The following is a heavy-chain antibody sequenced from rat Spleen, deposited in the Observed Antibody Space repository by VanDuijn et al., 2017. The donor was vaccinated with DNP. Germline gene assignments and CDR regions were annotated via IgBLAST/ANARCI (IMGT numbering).Heavy chain of an antibody. CDR1: GFSFSDYY. Sequence: EVQLVESGGGLVQPGRSLKLSCAASGFSFSDYYMAWVRQAPTKGLEWVAYIGSDGYAPYYGDSVKGRFTISRDNAKSSLYLQMDSLTSEDTATYYCVRWNSGHFDYWGQGVMVTVSS. CDR2: IGSDGYAP. J-gene: IGHJ2*01. D-gene: IGHD4-3*01. CDR3: VRWNSGHFDY. V-gene: IGHV5-22*01.